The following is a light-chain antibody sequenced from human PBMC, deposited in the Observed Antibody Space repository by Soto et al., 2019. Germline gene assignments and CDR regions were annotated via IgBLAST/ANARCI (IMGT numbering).Light chain of an antibody. Sequence: DVVRTQSPLSLPVTLGQPASISCRSSQSLMHSDGNTYLNWFQQRPGQSPRRLIYEVSDRDSGVPDRFSGSGSGTDFTLKISRVEAEYVGVYYCMQGTHWPWTFGQGTEVEIK. CDR1: QSLMHSDGNTY. CDR2: EVS. J-gene: IGKJ1*01. CDR3: MQGTHWPWT. V-gene: IGKV2-30*02.